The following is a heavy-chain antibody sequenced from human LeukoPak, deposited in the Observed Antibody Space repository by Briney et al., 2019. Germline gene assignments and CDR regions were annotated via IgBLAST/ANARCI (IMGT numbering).Heavy chain of an antibody. J-gene: IGHJ3*02. CDR1: GGSISSYY. D-gene: IGHD6-13*01. Sequence: PSETLSLTCTVSGGSISSYYWNWIRQPPGKGLEWIGYIYYSGITNYNPSLKSRVTISVDTSKSQFSLKLSSVTAADTAVYYCVRQLGPFDAFDIWGQGTMVTVSS. CDR2: IYYSGIT. CDR3: VRQLGPFDAFDI. V-gene: IGHV4-59*08.